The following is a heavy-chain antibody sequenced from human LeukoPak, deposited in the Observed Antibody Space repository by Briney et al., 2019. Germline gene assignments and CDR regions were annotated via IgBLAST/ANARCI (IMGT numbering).Heavy chain of an antibody. CDR3: ARANIEGGLDY. J-gene: IGHJ4*02. V-gene: IGHV3-74*01. D-gene: IGHD5-12*01. CDR1: GFTFSSYW. Sequence: QPGGSLRLSCAASGFTFSSYWMHWVRQVSGKGLVWVSRINSDGSSTNYADSVKGRFTISRDNAKNTLFLQMNSLRAEDTAVYYCARANIEGGLDYWGQGTLVTVSS. CDR2: INSDGSST.